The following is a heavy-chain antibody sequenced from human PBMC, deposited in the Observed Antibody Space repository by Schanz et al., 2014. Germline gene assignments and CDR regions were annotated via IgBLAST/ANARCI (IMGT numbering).Heavy chain of an antibody. CDR2: ISGSGAST. V-gene: IGHV3-23*04. D-gene: IGHD3-10*01. CDR3: ARPALWFGDNCFDP. J-gene: IGHJ5*02. CDR1: GFSFSSYA. Sequence: EVQLVESGGGLIQPGGSLRLSCATSGFSFSSYAINWVRQAPGKGLEWVSGISGSGASTYYADSVKGRFTISRDNSNKTVDLQMNSLRAEDTAVYYCARPALWFGDNCFDPWGQGTLVTVSS.